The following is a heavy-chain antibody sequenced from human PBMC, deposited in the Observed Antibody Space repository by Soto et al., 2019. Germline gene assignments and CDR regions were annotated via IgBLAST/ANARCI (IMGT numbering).Heavy chain of an antibody. Sequence: SETLSLTCAVYGGSFSGYYWSWIRQPPGKGLEWIGEINHSGSTNYNPSLKSRVTISVDTSKNQFSLKLSSVTAADTAVYYCARDKLAARSRWFDPWGQGTLVTVSS. D-gene: IGHD6-6*01. V-gene: IGHV4-34*01. CDR3: ARDKLAARSRWFDP. CDR1: GGSFSGYY. CDR2: INHSGST. J-gene: IGHJ5*02.